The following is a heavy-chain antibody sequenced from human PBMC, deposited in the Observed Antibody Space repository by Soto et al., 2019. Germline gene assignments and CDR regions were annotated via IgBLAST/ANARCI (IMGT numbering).Heavy chain of an antibody. CDR1: GDTSSNYG. CDR3: ARDPDEVVGTDYHYYGMDV. Sequence: ASVKVSCNASGDTSSNYGVSWVRQAPGQALEWMGGILPVFGTTTYARNFQGRITITADKSTSTVYMELTSLRSDDTATYYCARDPDEVVGTDYHYYGMDVWDQGATVTVSS. V-gene: IGHV1-69*06. D-gene: IGHD1-26*01. J-gene: IGHJ6*02. CDR2: ILPVFGTT.